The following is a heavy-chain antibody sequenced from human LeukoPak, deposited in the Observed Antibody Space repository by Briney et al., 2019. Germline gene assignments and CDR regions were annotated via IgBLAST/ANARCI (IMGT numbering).Heavy chain of an antibody. CDR3: ARDAYYYGSGSYYLDY. CDR2: IYYTGTT. CDR1: GASISSSRDY. D-gene: IGHD3-10*01. J-gene: IGHJ4*02. V-gene: IGHV4-39*07. Sequence: SETLSLTCTVSGASISSSRDYWGWIRQSPGKGLEWIGSIYYTGTTYYHPSLKSRVTMSVDTSKNQFSLKLSSVTAADTAVYYCARDAYYYGSGSYYLDYWGQGTLVTVSS.